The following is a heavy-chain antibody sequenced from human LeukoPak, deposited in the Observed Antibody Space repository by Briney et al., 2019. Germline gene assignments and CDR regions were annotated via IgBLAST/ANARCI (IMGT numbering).Heavy chain of an antibody. V-gene: IGHV4-39*01. CDR1: GGSISSSSYY. J-gene: IGHJ4*02. CDR3: ARRRNRALTLPPYSSSSRDY. D-gene: IGHD6-6*01. CDR2: IYYSGST. Sequence: PSETLSLTCTVSGGSISSSSYYWGWIRQPPGKGLEWIGSIYYSGSTYYNPSLKSRVTISVDTSKNQFSLKLSSATAADTAVYYCARRRNRALTLPPYSSSSRDYWGQGTLVTVSS.